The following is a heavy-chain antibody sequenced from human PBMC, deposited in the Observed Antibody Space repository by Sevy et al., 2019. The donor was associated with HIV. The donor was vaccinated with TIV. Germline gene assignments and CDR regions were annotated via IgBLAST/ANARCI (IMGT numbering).Heavy chain of an antibody. CDR2: IYYSGRT. J-gene: IGHJ3*02. V-gene: IGHV4-39*01. D-gene: IGHD2-15*01. Sequence: SETLSLTCTVSGGSISSSSYYWGWIRQPPGKGLEWIGSIYYSGRTYYNPSLKSRVTISVDTSKNQFSLKLSFVTAADTAVYYCARPNCSGGSCYFAHAFDIWGQGTMVTVS. CDR3: ARPNCSGGSCYFAHAFDI. CDR1: GGSISSSSYY.